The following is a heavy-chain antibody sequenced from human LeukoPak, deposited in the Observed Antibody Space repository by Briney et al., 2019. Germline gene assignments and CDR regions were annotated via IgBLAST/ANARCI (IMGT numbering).Heavy chain of an antibody. CDR3: ATITRYHSDGYSSRGYNDY. D-gene: IGHD5-24*01. CDR2: INPNSGGT. V-gene: IGHV1-2*02. Sequence: ASVKVSCKASGYTFTGYNMHWVRQAPGQGLEWMGWINPNSGGTNYAQKFQGRVTRTRDTSITTASMELSSLTSDDTAAYYCATITRYHSDGYSSRGYNDYWGQGTLVTVSS. J-gene: IGHJ4*02. CDR1: GYTFTGYN.